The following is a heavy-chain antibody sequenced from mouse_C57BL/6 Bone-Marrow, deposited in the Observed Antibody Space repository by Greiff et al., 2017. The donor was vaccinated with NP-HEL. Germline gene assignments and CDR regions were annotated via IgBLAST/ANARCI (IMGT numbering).Heavy chain of an antibody. D-gene: IGHD2-4*01. CDR1: GYTFTDYY. Sequence: QVQLQQSGAELVRPGASVKLSCKASGYTFTDYYINWVKQRPGQGLEWIARIYPGSGNTYYNEKFKGKATLTAEKSSSTAYMQLSSLTSEDSAVYFCARLRDYTGYFDVWGTGTTVTVSS. V-gene: IGHV1-76*01. CDR3: ARLRDYTGYFDV. J-gene: IGHJ1*03. CDR2: IYPGSGNT.